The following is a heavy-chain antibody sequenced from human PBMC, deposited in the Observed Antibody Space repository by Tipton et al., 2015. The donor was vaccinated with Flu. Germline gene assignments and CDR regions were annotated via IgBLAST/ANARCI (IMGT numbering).Heavy chain of an antibody. CDR3: AKNVGYCSSVSCYRPFDF. V-gene: IGHV3-23*01. CDR2: ISGSGGYT. J-gene: IGHJ4*02. D-gene: IGHD2-2*01. CDR1: GFTFSSYT. Sequence: SLRLSCAASGFTFSSYTMSWVRQAPGKGLEWVSSISGSGGYTYYADSVKGRFTISRDNSKSTLYLQMDSLRGEDTAVYYCAKNVGYCSSVSCYRPFDFWGQGILVTVSS.